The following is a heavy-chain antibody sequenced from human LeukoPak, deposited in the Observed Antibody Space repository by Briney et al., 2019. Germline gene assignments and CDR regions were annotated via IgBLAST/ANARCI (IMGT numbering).Heavy chain of an antibody. Sequence: PSETLSLTCAVYGGSFSGYYWSWIRQPPGKGLEWIGEINHGGSTNYNPSLKSRVTISIDTSKNQFSLKLSSVTAADTAVYYCARYLDYGGNSRVFQHWGQGTLVTVSS. D-gene: IGHD4-23*01. CDR2: INHGGST. CDR3: ARYLDYGGNSRVFQH. J-gene: IGHJ1*01. V-gene: IGHV4-34*01. CDR1: GGSFSGYY.